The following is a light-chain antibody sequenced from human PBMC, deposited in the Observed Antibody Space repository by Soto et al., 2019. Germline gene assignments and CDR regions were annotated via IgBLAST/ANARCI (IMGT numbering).Light chain of an antibody. CDR3: KSYAGSNTYV. CDR2: SNK. V-gene: IGLV1-44*01. Sequence: QSVLTQPPSASWTPGQRVTISCSGSSSNIGSNTVNWYQQLPGTAPKLPSCSNKQRPSGVPDRFSGSKSGNTASLTVSGLQAEDEADYFCKSYAGSNTYVFGSGTKVTVL. CDR1: SSNIGSNT. J-gene: IGLJ1*01.